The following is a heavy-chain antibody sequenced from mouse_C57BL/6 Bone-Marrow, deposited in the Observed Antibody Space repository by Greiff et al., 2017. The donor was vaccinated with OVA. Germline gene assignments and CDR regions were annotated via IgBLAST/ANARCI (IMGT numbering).Heavy chain of an antibody. Sequence: QVQLQQSGAELVKPGASVKMSCKASGYTFTSYWITWVKQRPGQGLEWIGDIYPGSGSTNYNEKFKSKATLTVDTSSSTAYMQLSSLTSEDSAVYYCALRNLLLLELDYWGQGTSVTVSS. J-gene: IGHJ4*01. V-gene: IGHV1-55*01. CDR2: IYPGSGST. CDR1: GYTFTSYW. CDR3: ALRNLLLLELDY. D-gene: IGHD1-1*01.